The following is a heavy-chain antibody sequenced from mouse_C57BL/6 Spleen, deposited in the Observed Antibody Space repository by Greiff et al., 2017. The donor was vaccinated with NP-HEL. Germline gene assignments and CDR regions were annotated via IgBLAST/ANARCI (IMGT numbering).Heavy chain of an antibody. Sequence: EVKLMESGPGLVKPSQSLSLTCSVTGYSITSGYYWNWIRQFPGNKLEWMGYISYDGSNNYNPSLKNRISITRDTSKNQFFLKLNSVTTEDTATYYCAREGSHAMDYWGQGTSVTVSS. CDR1: GYSITSGYY. CDR2: ISYDGSN. J-gene: IGHJ4*01. V-gene: IGHV3-6*01. D-gene: IGHD3-1*01. CDR3: AREGSHAMDY.